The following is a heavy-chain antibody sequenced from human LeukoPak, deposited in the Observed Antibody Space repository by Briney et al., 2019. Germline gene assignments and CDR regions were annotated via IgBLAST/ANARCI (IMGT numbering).Heavy chain of an antibody. V-gene: IGHV1-18*04. Sequence: GASVKVSCKASGYTFTSYGISWVRQAPGQGLEWMGWISAYNGNTNYAQKLQGRVTMTTDTSTSTAYMELSSLRSEDTAVYYCARDIVVVPAAPYGMDVWGKGTTVTVSS. CDR1: GYTFTSYG. CDR2: ISAYNGNT. D-gene: IGHD2-2*01. CDR3: ARDIVVVPAAPYGMDV. J-gene: IGHJ6*04.